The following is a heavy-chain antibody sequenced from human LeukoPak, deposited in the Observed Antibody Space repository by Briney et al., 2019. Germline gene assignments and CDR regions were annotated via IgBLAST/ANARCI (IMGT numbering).Heavy chain of an antibody. V-gene: IGHV3-21*01. J-gene: IGHJ4*02. Sequence: PGGSLRLSCAASGFTFSSYTMNWVRQAPGKGLEWVSSISSSSSYIYYADSVKGRFTIPRDNAKNSLFLHMNSLRAEDTAVYYCARGQGLQLKSGSDYWGQGTLVTVSS. CDR1: GFTFSSYT. CDR2: ISSSSSYI. D-gene: IGHD5-24*01. CDR3: ARGQGLQLKSGSDY.